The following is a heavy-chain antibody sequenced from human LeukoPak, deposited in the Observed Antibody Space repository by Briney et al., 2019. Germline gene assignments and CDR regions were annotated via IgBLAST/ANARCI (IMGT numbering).Heavy chain of an antibody. V-gene: IGHV4-4*09. CDR2: IYTSGST. D-gene: IGHD2-8*01. CDR1: GGSISSYY. CDR3: ARHFEYCTNGVCYKYDYYMDV. J-gene: IGHJ6*03. Sequence: SETLSLTCTVSGGSISSYYWSWIRQPPGKGLEWIGYIYTSGSTNYNPSLKSRVTISVDTSKNQFSLKLSSVTAADTAVYYCARHFEYCTNGVCYKYDYYMDVWGKGTTVTVSS.